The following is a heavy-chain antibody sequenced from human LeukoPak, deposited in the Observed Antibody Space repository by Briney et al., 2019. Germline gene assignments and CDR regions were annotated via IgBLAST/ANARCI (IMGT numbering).Heavy chain of an antibody. Sequence: ASVKVSCKASGYTFTDYYMHWVRQAPGQGLEWMGWINPNSGGTNFAQKFQGRVAMTRDTSISTAYLELGSLRSDDTAVYFCARARWQLVPYCSWGQGTLVTVSS. CDR2: INPNSGGT. V-gene: IGHV1-2*02. CDR3: ARARWQLVPYCS. CDR1: GYTFTDYY. J-gene: IGHJ5*02. D-gene: IGHD6-6*01.